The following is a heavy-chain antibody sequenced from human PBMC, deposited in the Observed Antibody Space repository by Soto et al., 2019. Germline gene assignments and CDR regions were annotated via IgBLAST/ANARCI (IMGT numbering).Heavy chain of an antibody. CDR3: AREKVTGRTCDY. D-gene: IGHD1-20*01. CDR2: IRQDGSEK. CDR1: GGNSSSYW. Sequence: GSLRLSCTASGGNSSSYWMSWVRQAPGRGLEWVANIRQDGSEKHYVDSVKGRFTISRDNAKNSLFLQMNSLRAEDTAVYYCAREKVTGRTCDYWGQGTLVTVSS. J-gene: IGHJ4*02. V-gene: IGHV3-7*01.